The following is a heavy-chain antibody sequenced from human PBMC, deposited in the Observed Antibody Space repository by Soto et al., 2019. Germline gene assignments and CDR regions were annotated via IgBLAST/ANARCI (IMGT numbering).Heavy chain of an antibody. CDR2: MNPNSGNT. V-gene: IGHV1-8*01. D-gene: IGHD4-17*01. CDR1: GVTFTSYD. J-gene: IGHJ3*02. Sequence: GASAELCSKDPGVTFTSYDINWVRQATEQGLEWMGWMNPNSGNTGYAQKFQGRVTMTRNTSISTAYMELSSLRSEDTAVYYCARGDGHTYGDYGADIWAQGTMVTVSS. CDR3: ARGDGHTYGDYGADI.